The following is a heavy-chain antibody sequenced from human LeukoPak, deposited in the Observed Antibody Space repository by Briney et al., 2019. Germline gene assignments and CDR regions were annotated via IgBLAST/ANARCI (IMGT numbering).Heavy chain of an antibody. CDR3: ARDVRRLWSPRGFDY. V-gene: IGHV3-23*01. CDR1: GFTFSSYA. J-gene: IGHJ4*02. CDR2: ISGSGGST. D-gene: IGHD5-18*01. Sequence: PGGSLRLSCAASGFTFSSYAMSWVRQAPGKGLEWVSAISGSGGSTYYADSVKGRFTISRDNSKNTLYLQMNSLRVEDTAAYYCARDVRRLWSPRGFDYWGQGTLVTVSS.